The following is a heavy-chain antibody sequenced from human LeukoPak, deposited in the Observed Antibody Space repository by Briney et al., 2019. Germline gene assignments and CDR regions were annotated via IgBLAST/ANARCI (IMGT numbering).Heavy chain of an antibody. V-gene: IGHV4-38-2*02. CDR2: IYHSGST. D-gene: IGHD3-22*01. Sequence: PSETLSLTCTVSGYSISSGYYWGWIRQPPGKGLEWIGSIYHSGSTYYNPSLKSRVTISVDTSKNQFSLKLSSVTAADTAVYYCARGEVGDYYDSSGPSYFDYWGQGTLVTVSS. J-gene: IGHJ4*02. CDR3: ARGEVGDYYDSSGPSYFDY. CDR1: GYSISSGYY.